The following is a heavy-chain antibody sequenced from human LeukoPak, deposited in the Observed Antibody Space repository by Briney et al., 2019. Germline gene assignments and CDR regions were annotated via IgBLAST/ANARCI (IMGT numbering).Heavy chain of an antibody. D-gene: IGHD3-3*01. CDR3: ARDVRRGEYYDFWSGYYTGWFDP. J-gene: IGHJ5*02. CDR1: GGSINSYY. CDR2: IYSSGAT. Sequence: PSETLSLTCTVSGGSINSYYWSWIRQPAAKGLEWIGRIYSSGATYYNPSLKSRVAMSVDTSKNQFSLKLSSVTAADTAVYYCARDVRRGEYYDFWSGYYTGWFDPWGQGTLVTVSS. V-gene: IGHV4-4*07.